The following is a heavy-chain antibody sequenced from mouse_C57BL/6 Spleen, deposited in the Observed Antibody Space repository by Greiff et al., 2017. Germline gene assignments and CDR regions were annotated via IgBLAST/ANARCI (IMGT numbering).Heavy chain of an antibody. CDR2: IDPEDGET. Sequence: VHVKQSGAELVKPGASVKLSCTASGFNIKDYYMHRVKQRTEQGLEWIGRIDPEDGETKYAPKFQGKATITADTSSNTAYLQLSSLTSEDTAVYYCARRDYDVRYFDVWGTGTTVTVSS. D-gene: IGHD2-4*01. CDR1: GFNIKDYY. CDR3: ARRDYDVRYFDV. V-gene: IGHV14-2*01. J-gene: IGHJ1*03.